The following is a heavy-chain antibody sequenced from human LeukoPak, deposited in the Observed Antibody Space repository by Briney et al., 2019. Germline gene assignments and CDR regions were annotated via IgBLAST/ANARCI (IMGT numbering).Heavy chain of an antibody. CDR3: ARVPSTKTDTFDI. CDR2: IYYGGST. D-gene: IGHD1-26*01. V-gene: IGHV4-39*07. J-gene: IGHJ3*02. Sequence: PSETLSLTCTVSGGSISSSSYYWGWIRQPPGKGLEWIGTIYYGGSTYYNLSLKSRVTISVDTSKNHFSLRLTSVTAADTAVYYCARVPSTKTDTFDIWGQGTMVTVSS. CDR1: GGSISSSSYY.